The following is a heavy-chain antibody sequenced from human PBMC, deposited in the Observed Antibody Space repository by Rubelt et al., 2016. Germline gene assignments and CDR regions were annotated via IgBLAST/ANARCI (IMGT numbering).Heavy chain of an antibody. Sequence: GGSFSGYYWSWIRQPPGKGLEWIGEINHSGSTNYNPSLKSRVTISVDTSKNQFSLKLSSVTAADTAVYYCARGYSSSWYGVSFDIWGQGTMVTVSS. V-gene: IGHV4-34*01. J-gene: IGHJ3*02. D-gene: IGHD6-13*01. CDR3: ARGYSSSWYGVSFDI. CDR1: GGSFSGYY. CDR2: INHSGST.